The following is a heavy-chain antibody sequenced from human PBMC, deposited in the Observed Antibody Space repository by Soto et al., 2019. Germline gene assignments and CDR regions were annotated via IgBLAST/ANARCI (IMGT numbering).Heavy chain of an antibody. J-gene: IGHJ4*02. CDR3: ARGPKRPIFGVVIIPTQYYFGY. Sequence: QVQLQQWGAGLLKPSETLSLTCAVYGGSFSGYYWSWIRQPPGKGLEWIGEINHSGSTNYNPSLKSRVTISVDTSKNQFSPKLSSVTAADTAVCYCARGPKRPIFGVVIIPTQYYFGYWGQGTLVTVSS. CDR1: GGSFSGYY. CDR2: INHSGST. V-gene: IGHV4-34*01. D-gene: IGHD3-3*01.